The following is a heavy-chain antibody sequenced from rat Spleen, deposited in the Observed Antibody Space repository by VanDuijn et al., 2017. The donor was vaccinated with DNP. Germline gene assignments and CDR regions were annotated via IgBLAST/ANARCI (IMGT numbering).Heavy chain of an antibody. CDR1: GFTFSNYY. Sequence: EVQLVESGGGLVQPGRSLRLSCAASGFTFSNYYMAWVRQAPKKGLEWVATISTSGSRTYYPDSVKGRFTISRDNAKSSLYLQMNSLKSEDTATYYCARHGSYAYAMDAWGQGVMVTVSS. V-gene: IGHV5-25*01. CDR2: ISTSGSRT. CDR3: ARHGSYAYAMDA. D-gene: IGHD1-3*01. J-gene: IGHJ2*01.